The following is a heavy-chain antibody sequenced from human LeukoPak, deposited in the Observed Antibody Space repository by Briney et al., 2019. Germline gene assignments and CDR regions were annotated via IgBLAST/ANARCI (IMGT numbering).Heavy chain of an antibody. CDR3: ARGRPGYDSGSADGFDV. Sequence: SETLSLTCTVSGGSFSSDEYYWSWIRQPPGKGLEWIGYIHYSGTTYYNPSLKSRATISLDASKKQFSLRLTSMTAADTAVYFCARGRPGYDSGSADGFDVWGQGTVVTVSS. CDR2: IHYSGTT. J-gene: IGHJ3*01. D-gene: IGHD3-10*01. CDR1: GGSFSSDEYY. V-gene: IGHV4-30-4*01.